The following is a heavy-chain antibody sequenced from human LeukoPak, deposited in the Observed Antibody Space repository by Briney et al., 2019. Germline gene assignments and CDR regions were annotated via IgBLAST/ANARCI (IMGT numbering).Heavy chain of an antibody. J-gene: IGHJ4*02. CDR2: INHSGST. CDR1: GGSISSGASD. V-gene: IGHV4-31*03. D-gene: IGHD3-10*01. CDR3: ARQPQYGSGSYYKPVFDY. Sequence: SETLSLTCTVSGGSISSGASDWGWIRQHPKRGLEWVGYINHSGSTYYNPSLGSRVTMSVDTSKNQFSLKLSSVTAADTAVYYCARQPQYGSGSYYKPVFDYWGQGTLVTVSS.